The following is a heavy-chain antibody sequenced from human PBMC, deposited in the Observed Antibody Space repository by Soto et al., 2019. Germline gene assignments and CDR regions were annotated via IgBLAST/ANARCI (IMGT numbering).Heavy chain of an antibody. V-gene: IGHV3-23*01. CDR2: SSASGRSR. CDR3: AKDGNWLDVYFDV. Sequence: GGSLRLSFVASGIEFSNYAMSWVRQAPVKGLEWVSISSASGRSRYHADSVKGRFTISRDNSKNTLYLHMTNLRAEDTAVYYCAKDGNWLDVYFDVWGQGTPVTVSS. CDR1: GIEFSNYA. D-gene: IGHD6-19*01. J-gene: IGHJ4*02.